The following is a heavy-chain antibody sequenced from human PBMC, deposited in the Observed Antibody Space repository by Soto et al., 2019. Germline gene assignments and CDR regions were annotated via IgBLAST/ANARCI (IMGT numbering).Heavy chain of an antibody. CDR3: AKDRNWCGELSFWFDP. Sequence: QVQLVESGGGVVQPGRSLRLSCAASGFTFSSYGMHWVRQAPGKGLEWVAVISYDGSNKYYADSVKGRFTISRDNSKNTLYLQMNSLRAEDTAVYYCAKDRNWCGELSFWFDPWGQGTLVTVSS. CDR2: ISYDGSNK. V-gene: IGHV3-30*18. D-gene: IGHD3-16*02. CDR1: GFTFSSYG. J-gene: IGHJ5*02.